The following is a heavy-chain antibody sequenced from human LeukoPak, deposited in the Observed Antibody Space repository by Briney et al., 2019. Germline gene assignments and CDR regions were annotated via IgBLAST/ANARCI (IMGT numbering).Heavy chain of an antibody. D-gene: IGHD2-2*01. CDR1: GYTFSGYF. CDR2: LNPNNGGT. Sequence: ASVKVSCKASGYTFSGYFMHWVRQAPGQGLEWMGWLNPNNGGTNYAQRFQGRVTMTRDTSISTAYMELSRLTSDDTAVYFCARGAEYGSFAYWGQGTLATVSS. J-gene: IGHJ4*02. CDR3: ARGAEYGSFAY. V-gene: IGHV1-2*02.